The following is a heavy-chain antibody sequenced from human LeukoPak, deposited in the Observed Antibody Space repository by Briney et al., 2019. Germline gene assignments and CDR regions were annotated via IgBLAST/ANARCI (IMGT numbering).Heavy chain of an antibody. V-gene: IGHV4-4*07. CDR1: GASISSYY. J-gene: IGHJ5*02. CDR2: IYTSGST. Sequence: SETLSLTCTVSGASISSYYWTWIRQPAGKGLEWIGRIYTSGSTYYNPSLKSRVTMSVDTSKNQFSLKLSSVTAADTAVYYCARGVEMATRGGYNWFDPWGQGTLVTVSS. D-gene: IGHD5-24*01. CDR3: ARGVEMATRGGYNWFDP.